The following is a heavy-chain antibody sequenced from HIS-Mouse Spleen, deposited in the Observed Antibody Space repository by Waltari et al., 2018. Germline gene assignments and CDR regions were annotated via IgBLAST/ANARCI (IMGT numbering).Heavy chain of an antibody. V-gene: IGHV1-2*02. CDR1: GYTFTGYY. J-gene: IGHJ4*02. D-gene: IGHD6-13*01. CDR2: INPNSGGT. Sequence: QVQLVQSGAEVKKPGASVKVSCKASGYTFTGYYMHWVRQAPGQGLEWMGWINPNSGGTNYAQKFQGRVTMTRDTSISTAYMELGRLRSGDTAVYYCARYQYSSSWYYCDYWGQGTLVTVSS. CDR3: ARYQYSSSWYYCDY.